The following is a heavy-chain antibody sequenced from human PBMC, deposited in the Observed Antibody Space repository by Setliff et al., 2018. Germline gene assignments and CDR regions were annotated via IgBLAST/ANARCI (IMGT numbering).Heavy chain of an antibody. J-gene: IGHJ5*02. Sequence: NPSETLSLTCAVSGGSLNSGSYYWSWIRQSTERGLEWLGRLHTSGSTTYNPALNSRVTISVDTSTNQFSLRLTSLTAADTAVYFCARDNTILGATDHWGQGTLVTVS. CDR3: ARDNTILGATDH. D-gene: IGHD1-26*01. CDR2: LHTSGST. V-gene: IGHV4-61*02. CDR1: GGSLNSGSYY.